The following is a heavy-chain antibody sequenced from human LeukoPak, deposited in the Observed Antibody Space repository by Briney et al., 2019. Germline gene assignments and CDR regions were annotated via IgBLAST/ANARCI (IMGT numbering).Heavy chain of an antibody. CDR3: ARALGSHGREIDY. CDR2: IIPILGIA. CDR1: GGTFSSYA. Sequence: SVTVSCKASGGTFSSYAISWVRQAPGQGLEWMGRIIPILGIANYAQKFQGRVTITADKSTSTAYMELSSLRSEDTAVYYCARALGSHGREIDYWGQGTLVTVSS. D-gene: IGHD1-26*01. J-gene: IGHJ4*02. V-gene: IGHV1-69*04.